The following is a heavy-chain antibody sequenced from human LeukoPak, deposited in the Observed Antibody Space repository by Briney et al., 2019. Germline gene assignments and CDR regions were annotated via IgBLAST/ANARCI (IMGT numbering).Heavy chain of an antibody. CDR3: ARLIAPVDY. D-gene: IGHD2-21*01. CDR1: GYTFTDYT. J-gene: IGHJ4*02. CDR2: INAGNGNT. Sequence: GASVKVSCKASGYTFTDYTMHWVGQAPGQRLEWMGGINAGNGNTKYSQKFQGRVTITRDTSASTAYMELSSLRSEDTAVYYCARLIAPVDYWGPGTLVTVSS. V-gene: IGHV1-3*01.